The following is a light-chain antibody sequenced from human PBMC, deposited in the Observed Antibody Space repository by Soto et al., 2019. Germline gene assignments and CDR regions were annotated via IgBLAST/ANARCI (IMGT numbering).Light chain of an antibody. CDR3: QQYNSYPTT. J-gene: IGKJ5*01. V-gene: IGKV1-5*03. CDR2: KAS. CDR1: QNINKW. Sequence: DFQMTQSPSTLSASAGDRVTITCRASQNINKWLAWYQQKPGKAPKLLIYKASSLESGVPSRFSGSGSGTEFTLTISSRQPDDFATYDCQQYNSYPTTFGQGTRLEIK.